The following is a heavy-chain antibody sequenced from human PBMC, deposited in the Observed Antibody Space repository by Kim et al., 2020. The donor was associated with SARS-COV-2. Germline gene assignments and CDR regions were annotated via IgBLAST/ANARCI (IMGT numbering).Heavy chain of an antibody. CDR3: ARGWLTAPNWFDP. V-gene: IGHV4-59*09. Sequence: YSPPLKSRVTMSVDTSKNQFSLKLSSVTAADTAVYYCARGWLTAPNWFDPWGQGTLVTVSS. J-gene: IGHJ5*02. D-gene: IGHD6-19*01.